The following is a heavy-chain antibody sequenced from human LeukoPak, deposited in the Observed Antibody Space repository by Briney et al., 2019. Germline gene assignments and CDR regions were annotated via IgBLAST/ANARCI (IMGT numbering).Heavy chain of an antibody. CDR2: INHSGST. J-gene: IGHJ6*03. CDR1: GGSFTGYY. Sequence: SETLSLTCAVYGGSFTGYYWSWVRQPPGKGLEWIGEINHSGSTNYNPSLKSRVTISVDTSKNQFSLKLSSVTAADTAVYYCARVTPVTNIPRPDDFWSGYFYYYYYMDVWGKGTTVTVSS. CDR3: ARVTPVTNIPRPDDFWSGYFYYYYYMDV. V-gene: IGHV4-34*01. D-gene: IGHD3-3*01.